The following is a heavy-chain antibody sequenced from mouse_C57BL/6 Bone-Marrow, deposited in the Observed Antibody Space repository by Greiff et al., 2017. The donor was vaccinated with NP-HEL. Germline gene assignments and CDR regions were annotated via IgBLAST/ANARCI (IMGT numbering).Heavy chain of an antibody. D-gene: IGHD1-1*01. CDR2: INPGSGGT. Sequence: QVQLQQSGAELVRPGTSVKVSCKASGYAFTNYLIEWVKQRPGQGLEWIGVINPGSGGTNYNEKFKGKATLTADKSSSTAYMPLSSLTSEDSAVYFCAREGIIYYYGSSPFAYWGQGTLVTVSA. J-gene: IGHJ3*01. V-gene: IGHV1-54*01. CDR3: AREGIIYYYGSSPFAY. CDR1: GYAFTNYL.